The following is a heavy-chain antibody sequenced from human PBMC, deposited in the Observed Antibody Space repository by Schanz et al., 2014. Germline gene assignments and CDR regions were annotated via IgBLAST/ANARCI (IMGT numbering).Heavy chain of an antibody. CDR3: ANNWNLDY. J-gene: IGHJ4*02. CDR2: LSEGGGGT. CDR1: GFTFSSYA. V-gene: IGHV3-23*01. Sequence: EVQLLESGGGLVQPGGSLRLSCAASGFTFSSYAMSWVRQAPGKGLEWVSALSEGGGGTHYADSVKGRFTISRDNSKNTLYLQMNSLRAEDTAVYYCANNWNLDYWGQGTLVTVSS. D-gene: IGHD1-20*01.